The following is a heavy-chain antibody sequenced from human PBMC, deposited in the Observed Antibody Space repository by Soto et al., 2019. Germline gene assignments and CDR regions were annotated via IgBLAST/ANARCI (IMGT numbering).Heavy chain of an antibody. CDR2: INHSGST. CDR1: GGSFSGYY. V-gene: IGHV4-34*01. J-gene: IGHJ4*02. CDR3: ARGALEAFDDY. Sequence: SETLSLPCAVYGGSFSGYYWSWIRQPPGKGLEWIGEINHSGSTTYNPSLKSRVTISVDTSKNQFSLKLSSGTAADTAVYYCARGALEAFDDYWGQGTLVTVSS.